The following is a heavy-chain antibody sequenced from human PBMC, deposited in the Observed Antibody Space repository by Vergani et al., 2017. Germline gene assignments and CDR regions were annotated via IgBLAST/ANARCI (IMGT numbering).Heavy chain of an antibody. Sequence: QVQLVQSGAEVKKPGASVKVSCKVSGYTLTEFSMHWLRQAPGKGLEWLGGFDPEDDETIYAQKFQGRVTMTEDTSTDTSYMELSSLRSEDTAVYYCATDLSSVIAAAGTGSDVAMDVWGQGTTVTVSS. CDR1: GYTLTEFS. CDR3: ATDLSSVIAAAGTGSDVAMDV. V-gene: IGHV1-24*01. J-gene: IGHJ6*02. CDR2: FDPEDDET. D-gene: IGHD6-13*01.